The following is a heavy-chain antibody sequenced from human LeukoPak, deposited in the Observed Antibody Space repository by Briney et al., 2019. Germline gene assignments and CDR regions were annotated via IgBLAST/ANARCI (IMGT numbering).Heavy chain of an antibody. D-gene: IGHD6-19*01. V-gene: IGHV4-59*01. Sequence: SETLSLTSTVSAGSISSYYWSWIRQPPGKGLEGRGNIYYSGSTNYNPSLKSRVTISVDTAKNQFSLKRSSVTAADTGVYYSARTRSGTAIDYWGQGTLVTVSS. CDR1: AGSISSYY. CDR2: IYYSGST. J-gene: IGHJ4*02. CDR3: ARTRSGTAIDY.